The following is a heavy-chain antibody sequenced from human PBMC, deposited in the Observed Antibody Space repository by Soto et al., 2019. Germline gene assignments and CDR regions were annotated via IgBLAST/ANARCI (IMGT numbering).Heavy chain of an antibody. D-gene: IGHD5-18*01. CDR1: GYTFTNFG. J-gene: IGHJ4*02. CDR3: AKSIPGGYGYTTLDY. V-gene: IGHV1-18*01. CDR2: INLYNGNT. Sequence: QVQLVQSGAEVKKPGASMKVSCKASGYTFTNFGISWVRQAPGQGLEWMGWINLYNGNTDYAQKFQGRVTITTDTSANTAYMELRSLRSDDAAVYFCAKSIPGGYGYTTLDYWGQGTLVTVS.